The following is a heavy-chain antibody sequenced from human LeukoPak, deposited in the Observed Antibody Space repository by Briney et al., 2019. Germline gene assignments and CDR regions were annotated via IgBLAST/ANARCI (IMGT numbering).Heavy chain of an antibody. CDR3: ARDPGGYSYGYYFDN. CDR1: GFTFSNYW. D-gene: IGHD5-18*01. Sequence: GGSLRLSCAASGFTFSNYWMSWVRQAPGKGLEWVANIKQDGSEKYYVDSVKGRFTISRDNAKKSLYLQMSSLRAEDTAVYYCARDPGGYSYGYYFDNWGQGTTVTVSS. J-gene: IGHJ4*02. V-gene: IGHV3-7*05. CDR2: IKQDGSEK.